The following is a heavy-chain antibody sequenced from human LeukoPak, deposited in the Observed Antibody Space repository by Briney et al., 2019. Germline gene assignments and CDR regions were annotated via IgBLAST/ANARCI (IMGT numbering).Heavy chain of an antibody. D-gene: IGHD5-24*01. CDR1: GFSFSSYG. CDR2: ISGSGGTT. CDR3: AKGRWLQLYYFDY. Sequence: GGSLRLSCAASGFSFSSYGLSWVRQAPGKGLEWVSTISGSGGTTYHADSVKGRFTISRDNSKNTLYLHVNSLTAEDTAVYYCAKGRWLQLYYFDYWGQGTLVTVSS. J-gene: IGHJ4*02. V-gene: IGHV3-23*01.